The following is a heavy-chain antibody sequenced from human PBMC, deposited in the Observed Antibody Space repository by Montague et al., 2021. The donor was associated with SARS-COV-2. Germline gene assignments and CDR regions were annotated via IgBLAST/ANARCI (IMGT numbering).Heavy chain of an antibody. V-gene: IGHV4-4*07. J-gene: IGHJ4*02. CDR1: GVSITSYY. CDR2: IYASGNT. D-gene: IGHD2-15*01. Sequence: SETLSLTCSVSGVSITSYYWSWVLQPPGKELLWFGHIYASGNTNXSPPLNSRVSLSIDNPKNQFSLKLESLTAADTAVYYCVRDGGNWYYFDYWGQGALVTVSS. CDR3: VRDGGNWYYFDY.